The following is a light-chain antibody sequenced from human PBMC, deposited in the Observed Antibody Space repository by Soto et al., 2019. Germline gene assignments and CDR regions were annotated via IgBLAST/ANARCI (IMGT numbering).Light chain of an antibody. J-gene: IGLJ1*01. CDR1: SSDVGGYNY. CDR3: SSYTSSSTLYV. Sequence: QSALPQPASVSGSPGQSITISCTGTSSDVGGYNYVSWYQQHPGKAPKLMMYEVSNRPSGVSNRFSGSKSGNTASLTISGLQAEDEADYYCSSYTSSSTLYVFGTGTKLTVL. V-gene: IGLV2-14*01. CDR2: EVS.